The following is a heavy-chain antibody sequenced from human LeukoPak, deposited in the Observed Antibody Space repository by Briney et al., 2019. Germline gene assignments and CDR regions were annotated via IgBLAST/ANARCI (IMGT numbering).Heavy chain of an antibody. CDR1: GFTFSSYW. D-gene: IGHD1-7*01. V-gene: IGHV3-74*01. Sequence: GGSLRLSCAASGFTFSSYWIHWVRQVPGKGLVWVSRIDYDGSITNYADSVKGRFTISRDNARNTLYLQMNSLRVDDTAVYYCVKDLGGNYDYWGQGALVTVSS. CDR3: VKDLGGNYDY. CDR2: IDYDGSIT. J-gene: IGHJ4*02.